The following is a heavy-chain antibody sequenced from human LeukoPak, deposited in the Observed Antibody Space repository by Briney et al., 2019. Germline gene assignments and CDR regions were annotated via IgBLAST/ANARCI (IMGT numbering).Heavy chain of an antibody. Sequence: ASVKVSCKASGYTFTNYGISWVRQAPRQGLEWMGWISAYNGNTNYAQKLQGRVTMTTDTSTSTAYMELRSLRSDDTAVYYCARGPLSIAVAGTFADWGQGTLVTVSS. J-gene: IGHJ4*02. CDR1: GYTFTNYG. CDR2: ISAYNGNT. V-gene: IGHV1-18*01. D-gene: IGHD6-19*01. CDR3: ARGPLSIAVAGTFAD.